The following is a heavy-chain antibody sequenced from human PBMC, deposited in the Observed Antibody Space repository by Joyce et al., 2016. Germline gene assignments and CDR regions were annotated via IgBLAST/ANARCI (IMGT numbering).Heavy chain of an antibody. J-gene: IGHJ6*03. V-gene: IGHV3-48*01. CDR1: GFTFSSYS. CDR3: AGANYYYYMDV. CDR2: ISSSSSTI. Sequence: EVQLVESGGGLVQPGGSLRLSCAASGFTFSSYSMNWVRQTPGKGLEWVSYISSSSSTIYYADSVKGRFTSSRDNAKNSMDLQMNSLRAEDTAVYYCAGANYYYYMDVWGKGTTVTVSS.